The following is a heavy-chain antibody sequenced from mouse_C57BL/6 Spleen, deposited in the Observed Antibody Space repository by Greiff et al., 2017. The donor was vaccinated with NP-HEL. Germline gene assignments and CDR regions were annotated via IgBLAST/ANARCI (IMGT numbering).Heavy chain of an antibody. J-gene: IGHJ3*01. CDR1: GYAFSSYW. D-gene: IGHD2-14*01. Sequence: QVQLKPSGAELVTPGASVKISCTASGYAFSSYWMNWVKQRPGTGLEWIGQIYSGDGDTNYNGKFKGKATLTADKSSSTAYIQLSSLTSEDSAVDRGASSLLIGEFAYWGGGTLVTV. CDR3: ASSLLIGEFAY. V-gene: IGHV1-80*01. CDR2: IYSGDGDT.